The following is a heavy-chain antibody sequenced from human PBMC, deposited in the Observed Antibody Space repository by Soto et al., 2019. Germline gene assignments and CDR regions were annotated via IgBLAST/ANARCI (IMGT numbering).Heavy chain of an antibody. CDR3: ASPYCSSTNCYEFFNY. D-gene: IGHD2-2*01. CDR1: GGSFSDYY. CDR2: INHSGST. Sequence: PSETLSLTCAVYGGSFSDYYWSWIRQPPGKGLEWIGEINHSGSTNYNPSLKSRVTISVDTSKNQFSLKLNSVTAADTAVYYCASPYCSSTNCYEFFNYWGQGTLVTVSS. V-gene: IGHV4-34*01. J-gene: IGHJ4*02.